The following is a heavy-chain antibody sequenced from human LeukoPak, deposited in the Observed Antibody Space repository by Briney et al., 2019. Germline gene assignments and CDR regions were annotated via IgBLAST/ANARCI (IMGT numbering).Heavy chain of an antibody. CDR1: GGSLSGYY. CDR2: INHSGST. CDR3: ARGPAWGVYDSSIDY. V-gene: IGHV4-34*01. Sequence: SETLSLTCADYGGSLSGYYWSWIRQPPGKGLEWIGEINHSGSTNYNPSLKSRVTISVDTSKNQFSLKLSSVTAADTAVYYCARGPAWGVYDSSIDYWGQGTLVTVSS. D-gene: IGHD3-22*01. J-gene: IGHJ4*02.